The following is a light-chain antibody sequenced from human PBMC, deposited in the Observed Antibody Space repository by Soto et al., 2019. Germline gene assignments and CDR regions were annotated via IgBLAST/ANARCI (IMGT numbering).Light chain of an antibody. CDR1: QSISSW. V-gene: IGKV1-5*03. Sequence: DIQITQCPSNLFASVGDRVTITCRASQSISSWLAWYPQRPGKAPKVLIYKASSLESGVPSRFRCSGAGAEFTRTISSLQPDDFETDYCQQYNSCSRTFSQGTKVDNK. CDR3: QQYNSCSRT. J-gene: IGKJ1*01. CDR2: KAS.